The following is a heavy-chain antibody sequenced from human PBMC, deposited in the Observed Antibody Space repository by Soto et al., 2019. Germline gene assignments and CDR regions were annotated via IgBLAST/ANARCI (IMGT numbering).Heavy chain of an antibody. V-gene: IGHV3-21*01. CDR2: ISSSSSYI. J-gene: IGHJ6*03. D-gene: IGHD6-6*01. CDR1: GFTFSSYS. CDR3: ARALSSSYEYYYYYMDV. Sequence: GGSLRLSCAASGFTFSSYSMNWVRQAPGKGLEWVSSISSSSSYIYYADSVKGRFTISRDNAKNSLYLQMNSLRAEDTAVYYCARALSSSYEYYYYYMDVWGKGTTVTVSS.